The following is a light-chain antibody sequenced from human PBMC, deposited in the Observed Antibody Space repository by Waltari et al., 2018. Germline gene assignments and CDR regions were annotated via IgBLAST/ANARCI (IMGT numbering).Light chain of an antibody. CDR3: QQYYSETPT. CDR1: QSVLYNSNNMNY. J-gene: IGKJ1*01. Sequence: DIVMTQSPDSLSVSVGERATINCKSSQSVLYNSNNMNYLAWYQQKRGQPPKLLIYWASTREVGVPDRFRGSGSGTDFTRTISSLQAEDVAVYYCQQYYSETPTFGQGTKVEIK. CDR2: WAS. V-gene: IGKV4-1*01.